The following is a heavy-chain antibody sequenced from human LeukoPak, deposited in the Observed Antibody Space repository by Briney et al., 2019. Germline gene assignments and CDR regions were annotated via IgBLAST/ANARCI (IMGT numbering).Heavy chain of an antibody. CDR2: IYPGDSDT. CDR1: GYSFTSYW. V-gene: IGHV5-51*01. CDR3: GRLGDYGSGSYRSYYYYGMDV. J-gene: IGHJ6*02. D-gene: IGHD3-10*01. Sequence: GESLKISCKASGYSFTSYWIGWVRQMPGKGLEWMGIIYPGDSDTRCSPSFQGQVTISADKSISTAYLQWSSLKASDTAMYYCGRLGDYGSGSYRSYYYYGMDVWGQGTTVTVSS.